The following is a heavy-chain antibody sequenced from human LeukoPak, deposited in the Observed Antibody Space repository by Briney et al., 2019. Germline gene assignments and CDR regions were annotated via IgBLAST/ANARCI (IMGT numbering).Heavy chain of an antibody. D-gene: IGHD3-9*01. Sequence: SQTLSLTCTVSGGSISSGSYYWSWIRQPAGKGLEWIGRIYTSGSTNYNPSLKSRVTISVDTSKNQFSLKLSSVTAADTAVYYCARASTYYDILTGYRIGGDAFDTWGQGTMVTVSS. CDR1: GGSISSGSYY. J-gene: IGHJ3*02. V-gene: IGHV4-61*02. CDR2: IYTSGST. CDR3: ARASTYYDILTGYRIGGDAFDT.